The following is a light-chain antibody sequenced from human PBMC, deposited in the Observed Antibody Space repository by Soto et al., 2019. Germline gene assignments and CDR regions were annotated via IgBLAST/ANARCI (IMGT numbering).Light chain of an antibody. CDR1: QNVNSN. Sequence: EIVMTQSLATLSVSPGERATLSCRASQNVNSNLAWYQQKPGQAPRLLIYGASTRATGIPARFSGSGSGTEFTLAVSGLQSEDFAVYYCQQYNNWPRTFGPGTKVDF. CDR2: GAS. V-gene: IGKV3-15*01. J-gene: IGKJ3*01. CDR3: QQYNNWPRT.